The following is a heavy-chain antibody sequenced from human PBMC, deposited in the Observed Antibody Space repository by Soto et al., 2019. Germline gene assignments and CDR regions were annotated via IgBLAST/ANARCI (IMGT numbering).Heavy chain of an antibody. CDR3: ARAYLGYCRGGSCYDGGYYYYYYGMDV. Sequence: QVQLVQSGAEVKKPGSSVKVSCKASGGTFSSYAISWVRQAPGQGLEWMGGIIPIFGTANYAQKFQGRVTITADESTSTAYMELSSLRSEDTAVYYCARAYLGYCRGGSCYDGGYYYYYYGMDVWGQGTTVTVSS. V-gene: IGHV1-69*01. D-gene: IGHD2-15*01. CDR2: IIPIFGTA. J-gene: IGHJ6*02. CDR1: GGTFSSYA.